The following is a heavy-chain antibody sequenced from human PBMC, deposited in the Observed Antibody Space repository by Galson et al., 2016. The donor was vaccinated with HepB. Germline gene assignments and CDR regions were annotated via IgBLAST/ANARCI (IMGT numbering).Heavy chain of an antibody. CDR2: IFHSGRV. CDR1: GFTFSSFS. J-gene: IGHJ4*02. V-gene: IGHV4-34*09. D-gene: IGHD2/OR15-2a*01. Sequence: LRLSCAASGFTFSSFSINWVRQAPGQGLEWIGQIFHSGRVNYTPSLASRVTISVDTSNNHFSLRLTSVTAADTALYYCARQYWGGPSDYWGQGILVTVSS. CDR3: ARQYWGGPSDY.